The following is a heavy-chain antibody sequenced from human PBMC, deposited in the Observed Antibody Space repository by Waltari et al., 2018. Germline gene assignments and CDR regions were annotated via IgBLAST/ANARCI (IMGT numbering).Heavy chain of an antibody. J-gene: IGHJ4*02. CDR3: ARVPTVVLSLAVYFDY. D-gene: IGHD4-17*01. CDR2: ISSSSSAI. CDR1: GFAFSASA. Sequence: EVQLMESGGALVQPGGYLRLSCIASGFAFSASALNWVHQAPGKGLEWVSYISSSSSAIYYADSVKGRFTISRDNANNSLYLQMNSLRAEDTAIYYCARVPTVVLSLAVYFDYWGQGSLVTVSS. V-gene: IGHV3-48*01.